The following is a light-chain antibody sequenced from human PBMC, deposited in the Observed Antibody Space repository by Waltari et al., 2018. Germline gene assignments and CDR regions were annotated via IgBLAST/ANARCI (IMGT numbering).Light chain of an antibody. CDR3: QQCNSYLLT. CDR2: EAS. Sequence: MQSPGTLSLSPGERVTITCRASQSIGSSLAWYQQKPGKAPKVVIYEASSLESGVPSRFSGSGSGTEFTLTSSSLQPDDFATYYCQQCNSYLLTFGGGTKVEIK. V-gene: IGKV1-5*03. CDR1: QSIGSS. J-gene: IGKJ4*01.